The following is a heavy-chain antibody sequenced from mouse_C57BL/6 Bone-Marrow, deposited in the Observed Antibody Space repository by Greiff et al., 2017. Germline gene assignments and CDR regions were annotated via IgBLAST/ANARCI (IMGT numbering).Heavy chain of an antibody. Sequence: QVQLQQSGAELARPGASVKMSCTASGYTFTSYTMHWVKQRPGQGLEWIGYINPSSGYTKYNQKFKDKATLTADKSSSTAYMQLSSVTYEDTAVYYCARLLIGGAYWGKGTLVTVSA. CDR2: INPSSGYT. V-gene: IGHV1-4*01. CDR3: ARLLIGGAY. CDR1: GYTFTSYT. D-gene: IGHD1-1*01. J-gene: IGHJ3*01.